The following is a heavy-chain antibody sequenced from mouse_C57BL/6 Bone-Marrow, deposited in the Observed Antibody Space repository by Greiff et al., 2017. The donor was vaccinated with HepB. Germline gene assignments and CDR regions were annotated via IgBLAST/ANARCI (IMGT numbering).Heavy chain of an antibody. CDR2: IDPANGNT. CDR1: GFNIKNTY. Sequence: EVKVVESVAELVRPGASVKLSCTASGFNIKNTYMHWVKQRPEQGLEWIGRIDPANGNTKYAPKFQGKATITADTSSNTAYLQLSSLTSEDTAIYYCARLRALFITTVGPYFDVWGTGTTVTVSS. J-gene: IGHJ1*03. CDR3: ARLRALFITTVGPYFDV. D-gene: IGHD1-1*01. V-gene: IGHV14-3*01.